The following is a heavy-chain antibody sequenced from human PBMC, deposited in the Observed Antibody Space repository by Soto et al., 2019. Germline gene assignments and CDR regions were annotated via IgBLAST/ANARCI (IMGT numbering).Heavy chain of an antibody. CDR3: AGGNPPPHEYYYGSGRDYGMDV. Sequence: QVQLVQSGAEVKKPGSSVKVSCKASGGTFSSYAISWVRQAPGQGLEWMGGIIPIFGTANYAQKFQGRVTITADESTSTAYMGLSSLRSEETAVYYWAGGNPPPHEYYYGSGRDYGMDVWGQGTTVTVSS. J-gene: IGHJ6*02. CDR2: IIPIFGTA. CDR1: GGTFSSYA. D-gene: IGHD3-10*01. V-gene: IGHV1-69*01.